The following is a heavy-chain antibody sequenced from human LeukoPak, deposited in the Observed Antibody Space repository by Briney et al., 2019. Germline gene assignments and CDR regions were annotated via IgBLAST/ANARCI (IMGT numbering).Heavy chain of an antibody. V-gene: IGHV3-9*01. Sequence: GGSLRLSCAASGFTFSSYSMNWVRQAPGKGLEWVSGISWNSGSIGYADSVKGRFTISRDNAKNSLYLQMNSLRAEDTALYYCAKAIAVAGTRKTGYYYYYYGMDVWGQGTTVTVSS. J-gene: IGHJ6*02. D-gene: IGHD6-19*01. CDR1: GFTFSSYS. CDR3: AKAIAVAGTRKTGYYYYYYGMDV. CDR2: ISWNSGSI.